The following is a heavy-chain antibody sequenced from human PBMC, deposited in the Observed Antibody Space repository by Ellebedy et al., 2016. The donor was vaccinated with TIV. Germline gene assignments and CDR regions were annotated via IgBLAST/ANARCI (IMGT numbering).Heavy chain of an antibody. V-gene: IGHV1-2*02. J-gene: IGHJ4*02. CDR1: GYTFTDYY. Sequence: ASVKVSCKASGYTFTDYYMHWVRQAPGQGLEWMGWINPNNGGRKYAQKFQGRVTMTRDTSISTAYMELSGLKSDDTAVYYCATFPYISTSSAYWGQGTLVTVSS. D-gene: IGHD3-3*02. CDR2: INPNNGGR. CDR3: ATFPYISTSSAY.